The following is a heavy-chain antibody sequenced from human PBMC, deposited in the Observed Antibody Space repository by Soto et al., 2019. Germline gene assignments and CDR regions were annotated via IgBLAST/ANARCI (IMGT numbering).Heavy chain of an antibody. CDR1: GYSFTSYW. CDR3: ASHQVDILTGSRDY. CDR2: IDPSDSYT. Sequence: GESLKISCKGSGYSFTSYWISWVRQMPGKGLEWMGRIDPSDSYTNYSPSFQGHVTISADKSISTAYLQWGSLKASDTAMYYCASHQVDILTGSRDYWGQGTLVTVSS. J-gene: IGHJ4*02. V-gene: IGHV5-10-1*01. D-gene: IGHD3-9*01.